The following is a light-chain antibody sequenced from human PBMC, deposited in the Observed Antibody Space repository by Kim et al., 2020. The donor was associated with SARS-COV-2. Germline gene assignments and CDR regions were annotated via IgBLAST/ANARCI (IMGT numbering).Light chain of an antibody. CDR3: QQSYSTPPYT. Sequence: ASVGDRVTLTCRASQSISSYLNWYQQKPGKAPKLLIYAASSLQSGVPSRFSGSGSGTDFTLPISSLQPEDFATYYCQQSYSTPPYTFGQGTKLEI. V-gene: IGKV1-39*01. J-gene: IGKJ2*01. CDR1: QSISSY. CDR2: AAS.